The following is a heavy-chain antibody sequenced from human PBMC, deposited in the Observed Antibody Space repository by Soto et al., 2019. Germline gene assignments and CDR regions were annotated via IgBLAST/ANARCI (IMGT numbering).Heavy chain of an antibody. CDR3: ANRDTAMAGPQDY. Sequence: PGGSLRLSCAASGFTFSGYAISWVRQAPGKGLEWVSAISGSGGSTYYADSVKGRFTISRDNSKNTLYLQMNSLRAEDTAVYYCANRDTAMAGPQDYWGQGTLVTVS. CDR2: ISGSGGST. D-gene: IGHD5-18*01. V-gene: IGHV3-23*01. J-gene: IGHJ4*02. CDR1: GFTFSGYA.